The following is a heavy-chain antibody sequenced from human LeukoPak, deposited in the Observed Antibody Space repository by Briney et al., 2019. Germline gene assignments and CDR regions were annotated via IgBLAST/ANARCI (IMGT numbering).Heavy chain of an antibody. V-gene: IGHV4-59*01. Sequence: SETLSLTCTVSGGSISSYYWSWIRQPPGKGLEWIGYIYYSGSTNYNPSLKSRVTISVDTSKSQFSLKLSSVTAADTAVYYCAREYGGNSGVDYWGQGTLVTVSS. CDR3: AREYGGNSGVDY. D-gene: IGHD4-23*01. J-gene: IGHJ4*02. CDR1: GGSISSYY. CDR2: IYYSGST.